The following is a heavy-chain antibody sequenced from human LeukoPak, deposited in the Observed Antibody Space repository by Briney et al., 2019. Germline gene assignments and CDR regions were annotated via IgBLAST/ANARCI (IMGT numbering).Heavy chain of an antibody. J-gene: IGHJ4*02. CDR1: GGSINTNY. D-gene: IGHD3-16*01. Sequence: PSETLSLTCTVSGGSINTNYWSWIRQPPGKGLEWIGYIRSSGSTNYNPSLKSRVTISMDASKNLFSLQLGSVTAADTAVYYCARDVTPATLWGQGTLVNVSS. V-gene: IGHV4-59*01. CDR3: ARDVTPATL. CDR2: IRSSGST.